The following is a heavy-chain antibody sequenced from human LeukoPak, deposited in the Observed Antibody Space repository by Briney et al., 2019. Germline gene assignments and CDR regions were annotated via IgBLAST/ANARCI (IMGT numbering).Heavy chain of an antibody. CDR3: ARVTAAAGDFDY. J-gene: IGHJ4*02. V-gene: IGHV4-59*01. D-gene: IGHD6-13*01. CDR2: IYYSGST. CDR1: GVSISSYY. Sequence: SETLSLTCTVSGVSISSYYWSWIRQPPGKGLEWIGYIYYSGSTNYNPSLKSRVTISVDTSKNQFSLKLSSVTAADTAVYYCARVTAAAGDFDYWGQGTLVTVSS.